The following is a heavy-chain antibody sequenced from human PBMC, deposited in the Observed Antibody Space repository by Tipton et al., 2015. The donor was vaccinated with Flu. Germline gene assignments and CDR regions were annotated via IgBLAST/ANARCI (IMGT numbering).Heavy chain of an antibody. D-gene: IGHD2-2*01. CDR1: GGSIGSYY. Sequence: LSCTVSGGSIGSYYWNWIRQPPGKGLEWIGYIYNNAYTKYNPSLENRVTISVDTSKKQFSLQLRSVTAADTAVYYCARDPSLGMPDFFDYWGRGTLVTASS. J-gene: IGHJ4*02. CDR3: ARDPSLGMPDFFDY. CDR2: IYNNAYT. V-gene: IGHV4-59*12.